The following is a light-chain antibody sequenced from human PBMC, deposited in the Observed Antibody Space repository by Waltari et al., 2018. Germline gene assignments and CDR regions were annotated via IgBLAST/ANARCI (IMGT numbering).Light chain of an antibody. Sequence: EIVLTQSPATLSLSPGETATLSCRASQSVGTYLAWYQQKPGQAPRLLIYDASNRATGIPDMFRGSGSGTDFTLTISSLEPEDFALYYCQQRSSWTPHTFGQGARLEIK. J-gene: IGKJ2*01. CDR1: QSVGTY. CDR2: DAS. CDR3: QQRSSWTPHT. V-gene: IGKV3-11*01.